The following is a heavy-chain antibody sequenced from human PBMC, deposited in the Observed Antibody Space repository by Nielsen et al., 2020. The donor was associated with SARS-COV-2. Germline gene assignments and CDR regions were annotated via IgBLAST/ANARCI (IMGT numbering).Heavy chain of an antibody. CDR2: ISGSGGST. Sequence: GESLKISCAASGFTFSSYAMSWVRQAPGKGLEWVSAISGSGGSTYYADSVKGRFTISRDNSKNTLYLQMNSLRAEDTAVYYCAKDSEGATDPFDYWGQGTLVTVSS. V-gene: IGHV3-23*01. D-gene: IGHD5-12*01. J-gene: IGHJ4*02. CDR1: GFTFSSYA. CDR3: AKDSEGATDPFDY.